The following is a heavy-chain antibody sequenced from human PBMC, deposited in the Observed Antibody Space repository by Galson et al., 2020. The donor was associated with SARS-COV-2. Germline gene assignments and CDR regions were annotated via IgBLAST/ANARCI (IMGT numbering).Heavy chain of an antibody. CDR2: IYYSEST. D-gene: IGHD3-22*01. CDR3: ARGADDSSGYYPDY. J-gene: IGHJ4*02. Sequence: SQTLSLTCTVSGGSISSYYWSWIRQPPGKGLEWIGYIYYSESTNYNPSLKSRVTISVDTSKNQFSLKLSSVTAADTAVYYCARGADDSSGYYPDYWGQGTLVTVSS. CDR1: GGSISSYY. V-gene: IGHV4-59*13.